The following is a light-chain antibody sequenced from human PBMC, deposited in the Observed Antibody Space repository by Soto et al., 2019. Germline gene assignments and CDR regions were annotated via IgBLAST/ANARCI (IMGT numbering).Light chain of an antibody. CDR2: GAS. V-gene: IGKV1-16*01. J-gene: IGKJ3*01. Sequence: DIQMTQSPSSLSASVGDRVTITCRASQGITYYLAWFQQKPGKAPKSLIYGASSLQSGVPSRFNGSGFGIDFSLAISSLQPEDIANYYCREYDSYPRTFGPGNKVEIK. CDR3: REYDSYPRT. CDR1: QGITYY.